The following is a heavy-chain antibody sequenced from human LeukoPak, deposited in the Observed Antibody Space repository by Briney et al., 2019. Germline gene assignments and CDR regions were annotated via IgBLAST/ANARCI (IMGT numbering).Heavy chain of an antibody. D-gene: IGHD1/OR15-1a*01. J-gene: IGHJ4*02. CDR2: INIDGSTT. V-gene: IGHV3-74*01. CDR1: GFTFSSYW. Sequence: GGSLRLSCAASGFTFSSYWMHWVRQAPGKGLVWVSRINIDGSTTNYADSVKGRFTISRDHAKNTLYLQMNSLGAEDTAVYYCARSNNGSFDYWAREPWSPSPQ. CDR3: ARSNNGSFDY.